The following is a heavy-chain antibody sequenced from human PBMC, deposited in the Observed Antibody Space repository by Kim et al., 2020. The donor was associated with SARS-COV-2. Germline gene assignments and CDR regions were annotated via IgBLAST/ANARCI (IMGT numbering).Heavy chain of an antibody. V-gene: IGHV4-59*01. CDR3: AREGEGVLWFGELTRGWFDP. Sequence: SETLSLTCTVSGGSISSYYWSWIRQHPGKGLEWIGYIYYSGSTNYNPSLKSRVTISVDTSKNQFSLKLSSVTAADTAVYYCAREGEGVLWFGELTRGWFDPWGQGTLVTVSS. J-gene: IGHJ5*02. CDR2: IYYSGST. D-gene: IGHD3-10*01. CDR1: GGSISSYY.